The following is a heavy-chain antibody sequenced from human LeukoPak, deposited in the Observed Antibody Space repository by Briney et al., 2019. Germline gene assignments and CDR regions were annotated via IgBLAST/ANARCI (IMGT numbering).Heavy chain of an antibody. D-gene: IGHD3-22*01. Sequence: ASVKVSCKASGGTFSSYATSWVRQAPGQGLEWMGGIIPIFGTANYAQKFQGRVTITADESTSTAYMELSSLRSEDTAVYYCARADAYDSSGYPLGYWGQGTLVTVSS. CDR2: IIPIFGTA. J-gene: IGHJ4*02. CDR1: GGTFSSYA. V-gene: IGHV1-69*13. CDR3: ARADAYDSSGYPLGY.